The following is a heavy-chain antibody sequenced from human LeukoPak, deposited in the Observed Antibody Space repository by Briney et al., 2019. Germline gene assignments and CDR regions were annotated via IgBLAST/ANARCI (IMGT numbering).Heavy chain of an antibody. CDR3: ARTLYDILTGYLYYFDY. CDR2: IYYSGST. V-gene: IGHV4-39*01. J-gene: IGHJ4*02. CDR1: GGSISSSSYY. D-gene: IGHD3-9*01. Sequence: SETLSLTCTVSGGSISSSSYYWGWIRQPPGKGLEWIGSIYYSGSTYYNPSLKSRVTISVDMSKNQFSLKLSSVTAADTAVYYCARTLYDILTGYLYYFDYWGQGTLVTVSS.